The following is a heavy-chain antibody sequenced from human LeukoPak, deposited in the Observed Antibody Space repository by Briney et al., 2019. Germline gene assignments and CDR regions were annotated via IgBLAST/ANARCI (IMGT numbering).Heavy chain of an antibody. J-gene: IGHJ4*02. V-gene: IGHV4-34*12. CDR3: ARAPCGGDCYSDY. D-gene: IGHD2-21*02. CDR1: GGSFSGYY. Sequence: RSSETLSLTCAVYGGSFSGYYWSWIRQPPGKGLEWIGEIIHSGSTNYNPSLKSRVTISVDTSKNRFSLKLSSVTAADTAVYYCARAPCGGDCYSDYWGQGTLVTVSS. CDR2: IIHSGST.